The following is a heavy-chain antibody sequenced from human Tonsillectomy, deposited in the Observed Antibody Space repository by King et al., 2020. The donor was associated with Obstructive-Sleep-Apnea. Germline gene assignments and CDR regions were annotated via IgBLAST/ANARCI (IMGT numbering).Heavy chain of an antibody. J-gene: IGHJ4*02. Sequence: VQLVESGGGLVQPGGSLRLSCAASGFTFSSYSMNWVRQAPGKGLEWVSYISSSSSTIYYADSLKGRFTISRDNAKNSLYLQMNSLRAEDTAVYYCARVSGIAVAGNHYWGQGTLVTVSS. CDR2: ISSSSSTI. D-gene: IGHD6-19*01. V-gene: IGHV3-48*04. CDR1: GFTFSSYS. CDR3: ARVSGIAVAGNHY.